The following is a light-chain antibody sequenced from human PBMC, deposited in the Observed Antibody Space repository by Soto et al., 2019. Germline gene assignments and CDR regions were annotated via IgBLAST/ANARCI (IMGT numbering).Light chain of an antibody. V-gene: IGKV3-15*01. J-gene: IGKJ1*01. CDR1: QSVSSN. CDR3: QQFNNWPWT. CDR2: GAS. Sequence: EIVMTQSPATLSVSPGERATLSCRASQSVSSNFAWYQHKPGQSPRLLIYGASTRATGIPARFSGSGFGTEFTLTISSLQSEDFAVYYCQQFNNWPWTFGQGTKVEIK.